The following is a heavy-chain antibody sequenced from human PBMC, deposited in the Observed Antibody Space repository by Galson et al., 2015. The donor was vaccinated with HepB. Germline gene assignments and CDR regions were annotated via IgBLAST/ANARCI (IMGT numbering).Heavy chain of an antibody. Sequence: SLRLSCAASGFTFSSYSMNWVRQAPGKGLEWVSYISSSSSSSNTIFYADSVKGRFTISRDNAKNTLYLQMNSLRAEDTAVYYCARGSYDSSGYYYLGYWGQGTLVTVSS. CDR2: ISSSSSSSNTI. V-gene: IGHV3-48*01. CDR3: ARGSYDSSGYYYLGY. CDR1: GFTFSSYS. J-gene: IGHJ4*02. D-gene: IGHD3-22*01.